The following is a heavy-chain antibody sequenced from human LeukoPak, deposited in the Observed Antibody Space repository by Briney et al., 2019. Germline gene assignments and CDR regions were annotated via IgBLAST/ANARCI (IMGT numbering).Heavy chain of an antibody. V-gene: IGHV3-30*04. Sequence: PGGSLRLSCAASGFTFSSYAMHWVRQAPGKGLEWVAVISYDGGNKYYADSVKGRFTISRDNSKNTLYLQMNSLRAEDTAVYYCASERRGYTSDYWGQGTLVTVSS. CDR2: ISYDGGNK. CDR3: ASERRGYTSDY. D-gene: IGHD5-24*01. J-gene: IGHJ4*02. CDR1: GFTFSSYA.